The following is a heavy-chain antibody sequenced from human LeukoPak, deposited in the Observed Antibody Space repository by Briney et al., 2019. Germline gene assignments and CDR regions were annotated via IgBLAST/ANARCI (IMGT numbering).Heavy chain of an antibody. J-gene: IGHJ4*02. CDR3: AKVGLDDDPHGY. D-gene: IGHD3-3*01. Sequence: GGSLRLSCAASGFTFSSSGMSWVRQAPGKGLEWVSAISVNGGSTYYADSVKGRFTISRDNSKNTLYLQMNSLRAEDTAVYYCAKVGLDDDPHGYWGQGTLVTVSS. CDR2: ISVNGGST. CDR1: GFTFSSSG. V-gene: IGHV3-23*01.